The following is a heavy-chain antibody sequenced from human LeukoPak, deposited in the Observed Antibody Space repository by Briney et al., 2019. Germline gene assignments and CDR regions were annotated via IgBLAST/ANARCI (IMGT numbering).Heavy chain of an antibody. CDR3: ARVDYGDYPDY. CDR1: GFTFSSYA. Sequence: GGSLRLSCAASGFTFSSYAMSWVRQAPGKGLEWVSGINWNGGSTGYADSVKGRFTISRDNAKNSLYLQMNSLRAEDTALYHCARVDYGDYPDYWGQGTLVTVSS. CDR2: INWNGGST. J-gene: IGHJ4*02. V-gene: IGHV3-20*01. D-gene: IGHD4-17*01.